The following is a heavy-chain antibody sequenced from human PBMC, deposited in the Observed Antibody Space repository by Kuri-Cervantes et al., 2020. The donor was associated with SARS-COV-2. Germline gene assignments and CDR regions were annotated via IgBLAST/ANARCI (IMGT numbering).Heavy chain of an antibody. V-gene: IGHV3-23*01. D-gene: IGHD1-7*01. CDR1: GFSLSSYA. CDR3: AKDPTATTEYYYAMDV. CDR2: ISGSGTGA. Sequence: ESLKISCAASGFSLSSYAMSWVRQAPGKGLEWVSVISGSGTGAYYADSVKGRFTISRDNSKNTLYLQMNSLRAEDTAVYFCAKDPTATTEYYYAMDVWGQGTTVTVSS. J-gene: IGHJ6*02.